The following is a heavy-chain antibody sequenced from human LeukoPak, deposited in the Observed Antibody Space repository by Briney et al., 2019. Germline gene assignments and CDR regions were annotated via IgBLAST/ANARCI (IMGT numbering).Heavy chain of an antibody. CDR2: INPNSGGT. CDR1: GYTFTGYY. CDR3: ARGNDYVWGSYRQNNWFDP. Sequence: ASVKVSCKASGYTFTGYYMHWVRQAPGQGLEWMGWINPNSGGTNYAQKFQGWVTVTRDTSISTAYMELSRLRSDDTAVYYCARGNDYVWGSYRQNNWFDPWGQGTLVTVFS. V-gene: IGHV1-2*04. D-gene: IGHD3-16*02. J-gene: IGHJ5*02.